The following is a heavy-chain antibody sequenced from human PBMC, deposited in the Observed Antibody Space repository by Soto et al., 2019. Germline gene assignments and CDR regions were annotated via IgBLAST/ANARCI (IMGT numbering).Heavy chain of an antibody. CDR3: ARDSIAAHNWFDP. D-gene: IGHD2-21*01. CDR1: GFTFRNFE. V-gene: IGHV3-48*03. Sequence: GGSLRLSCAASGFTFRNFEMNWVRQVPGKGLEWLSYISSSGSKTFYAESVKGRFTISRDNTEDSLFLQMNNLRVEDTGIYFCARDSIAAHNWFDPWGQGTRVTVSS. CDR2: ISSSGSKT. J-gene: IGHJ5*01.